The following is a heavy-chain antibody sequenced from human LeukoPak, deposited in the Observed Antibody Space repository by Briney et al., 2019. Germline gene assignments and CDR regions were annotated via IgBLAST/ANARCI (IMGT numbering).Heavy chain of an antibody. CDR2: IYSGGSEA. CDR1: GYSFSSYW. V-gene: IGHV5-51*01. Sequence: GESLKISCKGLGYSFSSYWNAWVRQRPGKGLEWMGIIYSGGSEAIYDPSFQGQVTISADSSTSTAYLQWSSLRASDTVMYYCARASRDGYNQNFDHWGQGTLVTVSS. D-gene: IGHD5-24*01. CDR3: ARASRDGYNQNFDH. J-gene: IGHJ4*02.